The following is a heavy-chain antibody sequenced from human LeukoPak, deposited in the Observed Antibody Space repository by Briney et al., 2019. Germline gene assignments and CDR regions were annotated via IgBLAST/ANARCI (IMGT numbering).Heavy chain of an antibody. Sequence: SETLSLTCTVSGGSISSGGYCWSWIRQHPGKGLEWIGYIYYSGSTYYNPSLKSRVTISVDTSKNQFSLKLSSVTAADTAVYYCARGKIQLWHWGQGTLVTVSS. CDR2: IYYSGST. V-gene: IGHV4-31*03. D-gene: IGHD5-18*01. CDR3: ARGKIQLWH. J-gene: IGHJ4*02. CDR1: GGSISSGGYC.